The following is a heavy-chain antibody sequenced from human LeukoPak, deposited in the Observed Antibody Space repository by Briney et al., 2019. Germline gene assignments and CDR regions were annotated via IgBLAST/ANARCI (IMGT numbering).Heavy chain of an antibody. CDR2: IYYSGTT. V-gene: IGHV4-59*01. Sequence: SETLSLTCAVYGGSFSGYYWSWIRQPPGKGLEWIGYIYYSGTTHYNPSFKSRVTMSVDTSKNEFSLKVNSVTAAETGMYYCARLPPYDIWTGGTFDIWGQGTMVTVAS. J-gene: IGHJ3*02. D-gene: IGHD3-9*01. CDR3: ARLPPYDIWTGGTFDI. CDR1: GGSFSGYY.